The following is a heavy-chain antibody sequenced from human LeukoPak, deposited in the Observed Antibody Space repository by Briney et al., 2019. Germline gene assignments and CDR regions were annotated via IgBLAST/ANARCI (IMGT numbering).Heavy chain of an antibody. CDR1: GFTFSSYA. D-gene: IGHD6-13*01. Sequence: GGSLRLSCAASGFTFSSYAMNWVRQAPGEGLEWVSVISGSGSTTYYADSVKGRFTISRDNSKNTLSLQMNSLRAEDTAVYYCAKDHARAAAGTFDYWGQGTLVTVSS. CDR2: ISGSGSTT. V-gene: IGHV3-23*01. CDR3: AKDHARAAAGTFDY. J-gene: IGHJ4*02.